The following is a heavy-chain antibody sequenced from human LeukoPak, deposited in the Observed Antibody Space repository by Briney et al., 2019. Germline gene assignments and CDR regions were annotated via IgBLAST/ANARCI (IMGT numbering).Heavy chain of an antibody. CDR1: GFIFSNYA. J-gene: IGHJ4*02. Sequence: PGGSLRLSCAASGFIFSNYAMHWVRQAPGKGLEWVTFIRYDGSNKYYTESVKGRFTVSRDNSKNTLYLQMSSLRAEDTAVYYCAKAIHSSSSGVVDYWGQGTLATVSS. D-gene: IGHD6-6*01. V-gene: IGHV3-30*02. CDR3: AKAIHSSSSGVVDY. CDR2: IRYDGSNK.